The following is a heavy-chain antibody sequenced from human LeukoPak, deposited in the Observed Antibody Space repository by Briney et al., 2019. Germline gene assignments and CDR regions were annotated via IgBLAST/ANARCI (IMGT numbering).Heavy chain of an antibody. J-gene: IGHJ5*02. CDR1: GYSISSGYC. Sequence: KPSETLSLTCVVSGYSISSGYCWGWIRQPPGKGLEWIATIHHSGNTYYSPSLKSRVTISVDTSKNQFSLKLSSVTAADTAVYYCARLRDLYNCFDPWGQGTLVIVSS. D-gene: IGHD5-24*01. CDR2: IHHSGNT. CDR3: ARLRDLYNCFDP. V-gene: IGHV4-38-2*01.